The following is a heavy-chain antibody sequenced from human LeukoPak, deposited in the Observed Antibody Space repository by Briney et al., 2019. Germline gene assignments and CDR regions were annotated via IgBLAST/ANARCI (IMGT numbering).Heavy chain of an antibody. J-gene: IGHJ5*02. V-gene: IGHV1-18*01. Sequence: ASVKVSCTASGYTFTSYGISWVRQAPGQGLEWMGWISAYNGNTNYAQTLQGRVTMTTDTSTSTAHMELRSLRSDDTAVYYCARVRFYIVVVPAAVAGNWFDPWGQGTLVTVSS. CDR3: ARVRFYIVVVPAAVAGNWFDP. D-gene: IGHD2-2*01. CDR1: GYTFTSYG. CDR2: ISAYNGNT.